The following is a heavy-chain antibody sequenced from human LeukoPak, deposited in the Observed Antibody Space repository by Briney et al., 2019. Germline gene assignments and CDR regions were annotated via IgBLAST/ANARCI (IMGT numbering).Heavy chain of an antibody. Sequence: PSEPLSLTCTVSGASISSSRYYWAWIRQPPGRRLEWTGNIYYSGTSYYNPSLKSRVTISLDTSANQFCLRLSSVTAADTAVYYYAREMSSGWRYWGQGTLVTVSS. CDR2: IYYSGTS. V-gene: IGHV4-39*02. CDR3: AREMSSGWRY. J-gene: IGHJ4*02. D-gene: IGHD6-19*01. CDR1: GASISSSRYY.